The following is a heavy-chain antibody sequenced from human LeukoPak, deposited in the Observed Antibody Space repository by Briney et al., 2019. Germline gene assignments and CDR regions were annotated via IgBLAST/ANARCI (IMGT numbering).Heavy chain of an antibody. CDR2: ISYDGSNK. J-gene: IGHJ6*02. D-gene: IGHD3-22*01. CDR1: GFTFSSYG. V-gene: IGHV3-30*03. Sequence: GGSLRLSCAASGFTFSSYGMHWVRQAPGKGLEWVAVISYDGSNKYYADSVKGRFTISRDNSKNTLYLQMNSLRAEDTAVYYCALIRDSSGYYYYYYGMDVWGQGTTVTVSS. CDR3: ALIRDSSGYYYYYYGMDV.